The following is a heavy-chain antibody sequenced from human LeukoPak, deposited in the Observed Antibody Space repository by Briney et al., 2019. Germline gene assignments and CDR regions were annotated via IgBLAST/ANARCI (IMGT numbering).Heavy chain of an antibody. D-gene: IGHD1-26*01. CDR2: IKEDGSEK. CDR3: YCGTYSGFDS. CDR1: GFTFSSYW. J-gene: IGHJ4*02. V-gene: IGHV3-7*01. Sequence: GGSLRLSCAASGFTFSSYWMNWIRQAPGKGLEWVATIKEDGSEKYYVDSVKGRFTISRDNAKNSLYLQMNSLRAEDTAVYYCYCGTYSGFDSWGQGTQVTVSS.